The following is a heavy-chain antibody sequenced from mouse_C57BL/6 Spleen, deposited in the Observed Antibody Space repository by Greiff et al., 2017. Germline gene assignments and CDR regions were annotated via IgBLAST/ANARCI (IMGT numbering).Heavy chain of an antibody. J-gene: IGHJ3*01. Sequence: QVQLQQPGAELVKPGASVKLSCKASGYTFTSYWMHWVKQRPGRGLEWIGRIDPNSGGTKYNEKFKSKATLTVDKPSSPAYMQLSSLTSEDSAVYYCARFYYGNYWFAYWGQGTLVTVSA. D-gene: IGHD2-1*01. CDR2: IDPNSGGT. V-gene: IGHV1-72*01. CDR1: GYTFTSYW. CDR3: ARFYYGNYWFAY.